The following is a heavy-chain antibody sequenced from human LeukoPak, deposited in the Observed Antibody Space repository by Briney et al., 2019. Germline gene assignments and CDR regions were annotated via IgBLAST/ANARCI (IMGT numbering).Heavy chain of an antibody. J-gene: IGHJ2*01. CDR3: ARDWSRDWYFDL. CDR2: IYYSGST. CDR1: GGSISSSSYY. V-gene: IGHV4-39*07. Sequence: SETLSLTCTVSGGSISSSSYYWGWIRQPPGKGLEWIGSIYYSGSTYYNPSLKSRVTISVDTSKNQFSLKLSSVTAADTAVYYCARDWSRDWYFDLWGRGTLVTVSS.